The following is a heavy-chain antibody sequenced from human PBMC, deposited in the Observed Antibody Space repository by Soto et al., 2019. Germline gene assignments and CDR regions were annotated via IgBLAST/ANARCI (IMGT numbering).Heavy chain of an antibody. CDR2: INHSGST. Sequence: SETLSLTCAVYGGSFSTNFWSWIRQTPGKGLEWIGEINHSGSTKYNPSLKSRVTISKDMSRNQFSLRMSSVTAADTALYYCVRGPAGSGWSYDYWGQGTLVTVSS. J-gene: IGHJ4*02. D-gene: IGHD6-19*01. CDR3: VRGPAGSGWSYDY. V-gene: IGHV4-34*01. CDR1: GGSFSTNF.